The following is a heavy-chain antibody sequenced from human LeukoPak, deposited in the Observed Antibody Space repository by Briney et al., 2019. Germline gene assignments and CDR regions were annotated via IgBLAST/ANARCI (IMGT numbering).Heavy chain of an antibody. CDR2: IYYSGIN. V-gene: IGHV4-59*01. CDR3: AKIAAAGTLAFDS. Sequence: PSETLSLTCTVSGGSISSYYWTWIRQPPGKGVEWIGYIYYSGINNYNPSLKSRISTSVDTSKNQFYLKMNSVTAADTAVYYCAKIAAAGTLAFDSWGKGTLVTVSS. CDR1: GGSISSYY. D-gene: IGHD6-13*01. J-gene: IGHJ4*02.